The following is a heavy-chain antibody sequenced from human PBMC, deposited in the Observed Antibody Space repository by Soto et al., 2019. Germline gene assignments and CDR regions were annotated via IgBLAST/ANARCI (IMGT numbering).Heavy chain of an antibody. CDR2: IVVGSGNT. V-gene: IGHV1-58*02. D-gene: IGHD3-10*01. CDR3: AADGSGSYYGHYGMDV. J-gene: IGHJ6*02. Sequence: GASVKVSCKASGYTITSYGMRWVRQAHGQGLEWIGWIVVGSGNTNYAQKFQERVTITRDMSTSTAYIELSSLRSEDTAVYYCAADGSGSYYGHYGMDVWGQGTTVTVSS. CDR1: GYTITSYG.